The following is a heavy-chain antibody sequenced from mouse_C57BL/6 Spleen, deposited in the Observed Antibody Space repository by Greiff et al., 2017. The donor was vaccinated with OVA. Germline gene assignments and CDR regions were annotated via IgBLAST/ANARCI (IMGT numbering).Heavy chain of an antibody. CDR1: GYAFSSYW. V-gene: IGHV1-80*01. CDR2: IYPGDGDT. CDR3: ARSGAGTLYFDV. D-gene: IGHD4-1*01. Sequence: QVQLQQSGAELVKPGASVKISCKASGYAFSSYWMNWVKQRPGKGLEWIGQIYPGDGDTNYNGKFKGKATLTADKSSSTAYMQLSSLTSEDSAVYFCARSGAGTLYFDVWGTGTTVTVSS. J-gene: IGHJ1*03.